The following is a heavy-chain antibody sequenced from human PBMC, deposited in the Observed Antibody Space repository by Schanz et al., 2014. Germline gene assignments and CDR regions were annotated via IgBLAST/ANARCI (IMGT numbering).Heavy chain of an antibody. D-gene: IGHD2-8*01. J-gene: IGHJ4*02. CDR2: VCYDGSKK. CDR3: ARGRKWTFDL. CDR1: GFTFSSYG. V-gene: IGHV3-33*01. Sequence: LVESGGGVVQPGRSLRLSCAASGFTFSSYGMHWVRQVPGKGLEWVAVVCYDGSKKYYADSVKGRFTTSRDNSKNTMYLQMNSLRAEDTAVYYCARGRKWTFDLWGQGTLVTVSS.